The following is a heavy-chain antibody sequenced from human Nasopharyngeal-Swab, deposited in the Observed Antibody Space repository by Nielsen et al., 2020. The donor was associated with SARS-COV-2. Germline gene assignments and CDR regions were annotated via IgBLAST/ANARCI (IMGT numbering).Heavy chain of an antibody. D-gene: IGHD5-18*01. CDR1: GYTFTGYY. J-gene: IGHJ5*02. CDR2: INPNSGGT. V-gene: IGHV1-2*06. Sequence: SVTVSCKASGYTFTGYYMHWVRQAPGQGLEWMGRINPNSGGTNYAQKFQGRVTMTRDTSISTAYMELSRLRSDDTAVYYCAREPRYSYGLFDPWGQGTLVTVSS. CDR3: AREPRYSYGLFDP.